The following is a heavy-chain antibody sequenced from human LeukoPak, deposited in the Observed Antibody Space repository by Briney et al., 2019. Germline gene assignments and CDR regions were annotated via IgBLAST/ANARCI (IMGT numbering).Heavy chain of an antibody. Sequence: TSQTLSLTCAISGDSVSSNSASWNWIRQSPSRGLGWLGRTYYRSKWYNDYAVSVKSRITINPDTSKNQFSLQLNSVTPEDTAVYYCAGGSSGRSGGTWFDPWGQGTLVTVSS. CDR3: AGGSSGRSGGTWFDP. V-gene: IGHV6-1*01. CDR1: GDSVSSNSAS. CDR2: TYYRSKWYN. J-gene: IGHJ5*02. D-gene: IGHD6-19*01.